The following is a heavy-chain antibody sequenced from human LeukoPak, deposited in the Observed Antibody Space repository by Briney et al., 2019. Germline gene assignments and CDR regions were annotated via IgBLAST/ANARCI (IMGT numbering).Heavy chain of an antibody. CDR2: ISWNSGSV. CDR1: GFTFKSYT. J-gene: IGHJ4*02. Sequence: GRSLRLSCAASGFTFKSYTMHWVRQAPGKGLEWVSGISWNSGSVGYADSVKGRFTISRDNAKNSLYLQMSSLRGEDTALYYCAKDRRNDFDYWGQGTLVTVSS. CDR3: AKDRRNDFDY. D-gene: IGHD1-14*01. V-gene: IGHV3-9*01.